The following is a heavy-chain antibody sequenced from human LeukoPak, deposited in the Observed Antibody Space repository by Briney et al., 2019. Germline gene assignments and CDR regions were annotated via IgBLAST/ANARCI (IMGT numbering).Heavy chain of an antibody. D-gene: IGHD2-2*01. CDR1: GFTFSCYG. CDR3: AKDSCSSTICYWDY. Sequence: TGGSLRLSCAASGFTFSCYGMHWVRQAPGKWLEWVAFIHYDGSNKYYADSVKGRFTISRDNSKNTLYLQMNSLRAEDTAVYYCAKDSCSSTICYWDYWGQGTLATVSS. V-gene: IGHV3-30*02. CDR2: IHYDGSNK. J-gene: IGHJ4*02.